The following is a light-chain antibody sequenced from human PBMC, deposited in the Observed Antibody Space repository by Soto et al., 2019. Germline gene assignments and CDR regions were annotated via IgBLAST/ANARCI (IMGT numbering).Light chain of an antibody. CDR2: GAS. CDR1: QSVADN. Sequence: EVVMTQSPATLSVSPGERVTLSCRSSQSVADNLAWFQQKPGQGPRLLIYGASTRATGIPARFSGSGSETDFTLTVSSLRSEDSAVYYCQQYNYLPITFGQGIRLEI. J-gene: IGKJ5*01. V-gene: IGKV3-15*01. CDR3: QQYNYLPIT.